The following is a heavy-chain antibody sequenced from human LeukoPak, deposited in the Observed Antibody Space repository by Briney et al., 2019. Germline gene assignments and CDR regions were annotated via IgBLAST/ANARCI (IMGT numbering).Heavy chain of an antibody. CDR3: AREAGTSMIVVQNAFDI. CDR1: GGSFSGYY. Sequence: SETLSLTCAVYGGSFSGYYWSWIRQTPGKGLEWIGEINHSGSSNYNPSLKSRVTISVDTSKNQFSLKLSSVTAANTALYYCAREAGTSMIVVQNAFDIWGQGTMVTVSS. D-gene: IGHD3-22*01. V-gene: IGHV4-34*01. J-gene: IGHJ3*02. CDR2: INHSGSS.